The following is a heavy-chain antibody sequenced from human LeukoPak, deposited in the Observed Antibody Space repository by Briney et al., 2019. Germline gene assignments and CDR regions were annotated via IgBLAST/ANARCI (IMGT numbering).Heavy chain of an antibody. CDR2: IYYSGST. J-gene: IGHJ4*02. V-gene: IGHV4-59*08. D-gene: IGHD6-19*01. CDR3: ATWGIAVAGTFDY. Sequence: PSETLSLTCTVSGGSISSSYWGWIRQPPGKGLEWIGYIYYSGSTNYNPSFKSRVAISVDTSKNQFSLKLSSVTAADTAVYYCATWGIAVAGTFDYWGQGTLVTVST. CDR1: GGSISSSY.